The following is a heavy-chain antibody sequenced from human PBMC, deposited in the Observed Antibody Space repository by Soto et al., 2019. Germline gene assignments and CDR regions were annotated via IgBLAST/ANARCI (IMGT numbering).Heavy chain of an antibody. V-gene: IGHV4-59*01. CDR1: GGSISSYS. CDR2: IYYNGST. CDR3: VKDKSRPAIVEATIGPSAFGM. J-gene: IGHJ3*02. Sequence: SETLSLTCNVSGGSISSYSWSWIRQPPGKGLEWIGYIYYNGSTNYKPSLKGRVTISLDTSKNQFSLRLSSVTAADTAVYYCVKDKSRPAIVEATIGPSAFGMWGKGTMVTVPS. D-gene: IGHD1-26*01.